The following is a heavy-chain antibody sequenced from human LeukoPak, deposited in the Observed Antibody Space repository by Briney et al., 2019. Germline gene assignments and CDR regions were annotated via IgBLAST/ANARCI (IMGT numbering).Heavy chain of an antibody. D-gene: IGHD3-10*01. CDR3: ASGLMVRGVIISDYYYGMDV. Sequence: SETLSLTCTVSGGSISSSSYYWGWIRQPPGKGLEWIGSIYYSGSTYYNPSLKSRVTISVDTSKNQFSLKLSSVTAADTAVYYCASGLMVRGVIISDYYYGMDVWGQGTTVTVSS. CDR1: GGSISSSSYY. J-gene: IGHJ6*02. V-gene: IGHV4-39*01. CDR2: IYYSGST.